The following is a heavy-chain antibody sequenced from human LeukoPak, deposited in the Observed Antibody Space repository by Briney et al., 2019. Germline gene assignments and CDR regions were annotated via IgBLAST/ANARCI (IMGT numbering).Heavy chain of an antibody. J-gene: IGHJ4*02. V-gene: IGHV4-30-4*01. D-gene: IGHD3-22*01. CDR2: IYYSGST. CDR3: ARGGTMIVPPPY. CDR1: GGSISSGDYY. Sequence: SQTLSLTFTVSGGSISSGDYYWSWIRQPPGKGLEWIGYIYYSGSTYYNPSLKSRVTISVDTSKSQFSLKLSSVTAADTAVYYCARGGTMIVPPPYWGQGTLVTVSS.